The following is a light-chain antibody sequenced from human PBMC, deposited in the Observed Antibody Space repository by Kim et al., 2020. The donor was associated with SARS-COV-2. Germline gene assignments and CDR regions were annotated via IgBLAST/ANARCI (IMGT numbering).Light chain of an antibody. J-gene: IGKJ1*01. V-gene: IGKV1-27*01. CDR1: QGISNY. Sequence: ALVGDGVTISCRASQGISNYLAWYQQKPGQAPKLLIYAASALQFGVSSRFNGSGSGTDFTLTISDLQPEDVATYYCQKYNTAPWTFGHGTKVEIK. CDR2: AAS. CDR3: QKYNTAPWT.